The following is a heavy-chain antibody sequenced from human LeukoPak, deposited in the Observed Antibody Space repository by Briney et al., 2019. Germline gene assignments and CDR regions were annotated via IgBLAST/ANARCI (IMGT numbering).Heavy chain of an antibody. CDR3: ARRTFCGGDCYSFDF. J-gene: IGHJ4*02. CDR2: ITNIGSPV. V-gene: IGHV3-11*01. CDR1: GFTFSDYY. Sequence: GGSLRLSCAASGFTFSDYYMSWIRQAPGKGLEWVSYITNIGSPVYNADSVKGRFTVSRDNAENSLYLQMTSLRAEDTAVYYCARRTFCGGDCYSFDFWGQGTLVTVSS. D-gene: IGHD2-21*02.